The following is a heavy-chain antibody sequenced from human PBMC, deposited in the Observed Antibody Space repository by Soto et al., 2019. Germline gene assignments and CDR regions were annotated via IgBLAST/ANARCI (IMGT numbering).Heavy chain of an antibody. CDR1: GFTFRSYS. CDR3: AKVSLGRGSGREDY. CDR2: VSGSGGST. Sequence: EVQLLESGGGLVQPGGSLRLSCAASGFTFRSYSMIWVRQAPGKGLEWVSAVSGSGGSTYYADSVKGRFTVSRDNSNNTVYLQMSGRRAEDTAVYYCAKVSLGRGSGREDYWGQGTLVSVSS. D-gene: IGHD6-19*01. J-gene: IGHJ4*02. V-gene: IGHV3-23*01.